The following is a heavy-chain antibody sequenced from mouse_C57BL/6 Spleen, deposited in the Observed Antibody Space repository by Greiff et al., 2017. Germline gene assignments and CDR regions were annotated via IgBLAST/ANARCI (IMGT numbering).Heavy chain of an antibody. CDR2: IDPETGGT. CDR1: GYTFTDYE. CDR3: TRRFDY. J-gene: IGHJ2*01. Sequence: QVQLQQSGAELVRPGASVTLSCKASGYTFTDYEMHWVKQTPVHGLEWIGAIDPETGGTAYNQKFKGEAILTADKSSSTAYMELRSLTSEDSAVYYCTRRFDYWGQGTTLTVSS. V-gene: IGHV1-15*01.